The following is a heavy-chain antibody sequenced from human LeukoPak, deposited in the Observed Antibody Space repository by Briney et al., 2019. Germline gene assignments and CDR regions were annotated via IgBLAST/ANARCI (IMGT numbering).Heavy chain of an antibody. D-gene: IGHD3-10*01. J-gene: IGHJ1*01. CDR1: GFTFSNYD. CDR2: IGTAGDT. CDR3: ARGSPPFQH. Sequence: GGSRRLSCAASGFTFSNYDMHWVRQATGQGLEWVSGIGTAGDTYYAGSVKGRFTISRENAKNSLYLQMKSLRAGDTAVYYCARGSPPFQHWGQGTLVTVSS. V-gene: IGHV3-13*01.